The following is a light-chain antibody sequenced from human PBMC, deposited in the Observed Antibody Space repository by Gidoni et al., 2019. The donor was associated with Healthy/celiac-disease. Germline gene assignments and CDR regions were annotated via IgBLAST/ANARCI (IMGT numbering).Light chain of an antibody. V-gene: IGKV1-39*01. J-gene: IGKJ1*01. CDR2: AAS. CDR3: QQSYSTPRT. Sequence: IQMPQSPSSLSASVGDRVTSTCRTSQSSSSYLNWYQQKPGKAPKLLIYAASSLQSGVPSRFSGSGAGTDFTRTSSSLQPEDFATYYCQQSYSTPRTFGQGTKVEIK. CDR1: QSSSSY.